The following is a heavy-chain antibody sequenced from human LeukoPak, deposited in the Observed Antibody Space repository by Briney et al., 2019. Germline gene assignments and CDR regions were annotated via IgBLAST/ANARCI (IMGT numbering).Heavy chain of an antibody. CDR1: GFTFSSYS. CDR2: ISSSSSTI. V-gene: IGHV3-48*01. J-gene: IGHJ4*02. Sequence: PGGSLRLSXAASGFTFSSYSMNWVRQAPGKGLEWVSYISSSSSTIYYADSVKGRFTISRDNAKNSLYLQMNSLRAEDTAVYYCASLGGSGYYYEINDYWGQGTLVTVSS. CDR3: ASLGGSGYYYEINDY. D-gene: IGHD3-22*01.